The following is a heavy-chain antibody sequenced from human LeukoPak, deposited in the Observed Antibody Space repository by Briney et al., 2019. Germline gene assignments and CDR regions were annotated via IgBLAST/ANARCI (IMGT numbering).Heavy chain of an antibody. V-gene: IGHV1-46*01. J-gene: IGHJ5*02. CDR2: INPSGGSR. Sequence: ASVTVSCKASGYTFTSYYMHWVRQAPGQGLEWMGIINPSGGSRSYAQKFQGRVNMTRDTSTSTVYMELSSLRSEDTAVYYCAREITPNIVVVPAAIRAFDPWGQGTLVTVSS. CDR1: GYTFTSYY. CDR3: AREITPNIVVVPAAIRAFDP. D-gene: IGHD2-2*01.